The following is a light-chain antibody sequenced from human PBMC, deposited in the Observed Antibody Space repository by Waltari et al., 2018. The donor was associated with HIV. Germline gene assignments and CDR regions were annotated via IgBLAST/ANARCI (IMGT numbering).Light chain of an antibody. J-gene: IGLJ1*01. Sequence: SYELTQPPSVSVSPGQTARITCSGDALPNKYAYWYQQRPGQAPLLVIFKDSGRPSGIPERFSGSSSGTTVTLTISGVQAEDEADYYCQSADSSGTYVFGTGTKVTVL. CDR2: KDS. CDR1: ALPNKY. CDR3: QSADSSGTYV. V-gene: IGLV3-25*03.